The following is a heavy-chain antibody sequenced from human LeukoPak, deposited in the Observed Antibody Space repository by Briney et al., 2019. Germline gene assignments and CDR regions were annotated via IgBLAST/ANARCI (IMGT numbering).Heavy chain of an antibody. CDR1: GFTFSSYS. CDR3: ARVGPYGGNSFDY. J-gene: IGHJ4*02. V-gene: IGHV3-21*01. Sequence: GGSLRLSCAASGFTFSSYSMNWVRQAPGKGLEWVSSISSSSSYIYYADSVKGRFTISRDNAKNSLYLQMNSLRAEDTAVYYCARVGPYGGNSFDYWGQGTLVTVSS. D-gene: IGHD4-23*01. CDR2: ISSSSSYI.